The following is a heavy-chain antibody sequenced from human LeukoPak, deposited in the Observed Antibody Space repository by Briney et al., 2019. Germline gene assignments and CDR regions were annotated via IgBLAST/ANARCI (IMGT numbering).Heavy chain of an antibody. CDR3: ARGRKLSPPGPRPDFDY. Sequence: GGSLRLSCAASGFTFSSYGMHWVRQAPGKGQEWVAVIWYDGSNKYYADSVKGRFTISRDNSKNTLYLQMNSLRAEDTAVYCCARGRKLSPPGPRPDFDYWGQGTLVTVSS. V-gene: IGHV3-33*01. CDR1: GFTFSSYG. CDR2: IWYDGSNK. D-gene: IGHD3-16*02. J-gene: IGHJ4*02.